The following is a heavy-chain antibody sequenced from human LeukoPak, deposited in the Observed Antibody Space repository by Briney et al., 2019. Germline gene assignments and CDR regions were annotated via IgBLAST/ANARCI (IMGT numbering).Heavy chain of an antibody. D-gene: IGHD6-13*01. CDR3: ARIGRSRIAAAGMVGYFDY. CDR2: IDWDDDK. CDR1: GFSLSTSGMC. Sequence: SGPALVKPTQTLTLTCTFSGFSLSTSGMCVSWIRQPPGKALEWLALIDWDDDKYYSTSLKTRLTISKDTSKNQVVLTMTNMDPVDTATYYCARIGRSRIAAAGMVGYFDYWGQGTLVTVSS. J-gene: IGHJ4*02. V-gene: IGHV2-70*01.